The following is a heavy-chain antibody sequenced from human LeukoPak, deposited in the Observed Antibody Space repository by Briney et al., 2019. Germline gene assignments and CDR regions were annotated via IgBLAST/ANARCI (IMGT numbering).Heavy chain of an antibody. Sequence: GGSLRLSCAASGFTFSNYGMSWVRQAPGKGLEWVSAISGSGGSTYYADSVKGRFTISRDNSKNTLYLQMNSLRAEDTAVYYCARGPSGYHNTGGQGTLVTVSS. CDR3: ARGPSGYHNT. D-gene: IGHD5-12*01. V-gene: IGHV3-23*01. CDR1: GFTFSNYG. J-gene: IGHJ4*02. CDR2: ISGSGGST.